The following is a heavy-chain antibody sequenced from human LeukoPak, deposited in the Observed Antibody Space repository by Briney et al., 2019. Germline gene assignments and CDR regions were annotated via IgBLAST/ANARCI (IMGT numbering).Heavy chain of an antibody. CDR1: GGSISSYY. Sequence: SETLSLTCTVSGGSISSYYWSWIRQPAGKGLEWIGRIYTSGSTNYNPSLKSRVTMSVDTSKNQFSLKLSSVTAADTAVYYCARGSLGYYDSSGYYYAIWGQGTLVTVSS. CDR3: ARGSLGYYDSSGYYYAI. D-gene: IGHD3-22*01. CDR2: IYTSGST. V-gene: IGHV4-4*07. J-gene: IGHJ4*02.